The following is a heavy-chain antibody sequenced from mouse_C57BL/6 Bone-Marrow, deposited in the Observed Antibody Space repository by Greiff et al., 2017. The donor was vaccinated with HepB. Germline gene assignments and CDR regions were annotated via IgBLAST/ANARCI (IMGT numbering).Heavy chain of an antibody. CDR2: IDPSDSET. D-gene: IGHD1-1*01. CDR1: GYTFTSYW. V-gene: IGHV1-52*01. J-gene: IGHJ2*01. CDR3: ERPITTVVAWDFDY. Sequence: QVQLQQPGAELVRPGSSVKLSCKASGYTFTSYWMHWVKQRPIQGLEWIGNIDPSDSETHYNQKFKDKATLTVDKSSSTAYMQLSSLTSEDSAVYYCERPITTVVAWDFDYWGQGTTLPVSS.